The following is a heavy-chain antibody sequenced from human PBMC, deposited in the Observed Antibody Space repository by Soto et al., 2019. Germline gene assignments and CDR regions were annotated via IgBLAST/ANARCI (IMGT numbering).Heavy chain of an antibody. J-gene: IGHJ6*03. CDR3: ARISSESDYYYYMDV. V-gene: IGHV4-39*01. Sequence: TSETLSLTCTVSGGSISSSSCYWGWIRQPPGKGLEWIGSIYYSGSTYYNPSLKSRVTISVDTSKNQFSLKLSSVTAADTAVYYCARISSESDYYYYMDVWGKGTTVTVSS. CDR1: GGSISSSSCY. D-gene: IGHD3-3*02. CDR2: IYYSGST.